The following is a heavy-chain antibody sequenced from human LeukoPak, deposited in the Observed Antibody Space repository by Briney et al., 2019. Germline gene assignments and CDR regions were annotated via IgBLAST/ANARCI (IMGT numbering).Heavy chain of an antibody. D-gene: IGHD5-18*01. V-gene: IGHV1-2*02. CDR3: ARDDVGSTATVKGFDDY. CDR1: GYTFTGYY. J-gene: IGHJ4*02. CDR2: INPNSGGT. Sequence: GASVKVSCKASGYTFTGYYMHWVRQAPGQGLEWMGWINPNSGGTNYAQKFQGRVTMTRDTSISTAYMELSRLRSDDTAVYYCARDDVGSTATVKGFDDYWGQGTLVTVSS.